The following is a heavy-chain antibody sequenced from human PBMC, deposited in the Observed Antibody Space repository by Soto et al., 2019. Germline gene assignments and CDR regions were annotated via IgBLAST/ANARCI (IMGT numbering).Heavy chain of an antibody. CDR2: ISYDGSNK. J-gene: IGHJ4*02. CDR1: GFTFSSYA. D-gene: IGHD6-6*01. Sequence: QVPLVESGGGVVQPGRSLRLSCAASGFTFSSYAMHWVRQAPGKGLEWVAVISYDGSNKYYADSVKGRFTISRDNSKNTLYLQMNSLRTEDTAVYYCARDLSEGSIAAFDYWGQGTLVTVSS. V-gene: IGHV3-30-3*01. CDR3: ARDLSEGSIAAFDY.